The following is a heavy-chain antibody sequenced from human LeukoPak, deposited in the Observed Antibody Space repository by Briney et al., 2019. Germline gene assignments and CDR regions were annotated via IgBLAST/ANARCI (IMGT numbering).Heavy chain of an antibody. D-gene: IGHD1-26*01. CDR1: GCSFTTYC. CDR2: ISAYNDKT. J-gene: IGHJ4*02. CDR3: ARGGALTSFDS. Sequence: ASVKVSCKAAGCSFTTYCFSWVRQAPGQGLEGMGWISAYNDKTNYAKKFQGGVTMTTDTSTTTVYMDLRSLRSDDTAVYFCARGGALTSFDSWGQGTPITVSS. V-gene: IGHV1-18*01.